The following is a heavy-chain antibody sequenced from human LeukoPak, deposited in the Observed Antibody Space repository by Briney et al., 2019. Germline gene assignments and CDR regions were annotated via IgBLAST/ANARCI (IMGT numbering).Heavy chain of an antibody. CDR3: ARASPPLDY. CDR1: GGSFSGYY. CDR2: INHSGST. V-gene: IGHV4-34*01. Sequence: SETLSLTCAVYGGSFSGYYWSWIRQPPGKGLEWIGEINHSGSTNYNPSLKSRVTISVDTSKNQFSLKLSSVTAADTAVYYCARASPPLDYWGQGTLVTVSS. J-gene: IGHJ4*02.